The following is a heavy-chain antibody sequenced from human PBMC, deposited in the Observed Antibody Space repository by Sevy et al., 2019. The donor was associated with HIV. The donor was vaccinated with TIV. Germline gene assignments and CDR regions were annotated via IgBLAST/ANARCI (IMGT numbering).Heavy chain of an antibody. CDR3: AREMRGYSGYDEFDYMDV. D-gene: IGHD5-12*01. V-gene: IGHV3-11*04. CDR2: ISSSGSTI. CDR1: GFTFSDYY. Sequence: GGSLRLSCAASGFTFSDYYMSWIRQAPGKGLEWVSYISSSGSTIYYADSVKGRFTISRDNAKNSLYLQMNSLRAEDTAVYYCAREMRGYSGYDEFDYMDVWGKGTTVTVSS. J-gene: IGHJ6*03.